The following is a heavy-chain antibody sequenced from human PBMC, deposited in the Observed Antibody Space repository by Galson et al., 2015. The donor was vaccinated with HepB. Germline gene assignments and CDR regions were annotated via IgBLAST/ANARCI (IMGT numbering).Heavy chain of an antibody. CDR1: GYTFTSYG. CDR3: AREVVYDSSGYYPSFDY. V-gene: IGHV1-18*04. Sequence: SVKVSCKASGYTFTSYGISWVRQAPGQGLEWMGWISAYNGNTNYAQKLQGRVTMTTDTSTSTAYMELRSLRSDDTAVYYCAREVVYDSSGYYPSFDYWGQGTLVTVSS. CDR2: ISAYNGNT. D-gene: IGHD3-22*01. J-gene: IGHJ4*02.